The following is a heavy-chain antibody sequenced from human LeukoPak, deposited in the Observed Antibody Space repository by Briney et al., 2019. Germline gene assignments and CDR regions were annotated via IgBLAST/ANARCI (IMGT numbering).Heavy chain of an antibody. CDR3: ARDPRNYYDSSGYYYYYGMDV. D-gene: IGHD3-22*01. CDR1: GGSISGYY. J-gene: IGHJ6*02. CDR2: IYYSGST. V-gene: IGHV4-59*12. Sequence: SETLSLTCSVSGGSISGYYWNWIRQPPGKRLEFIGYIYYSGSTNYNPSLKSRVTISVDTSKNQFSLKLGSVTAADTAVYYCARDPRNYYDSSGYYYYYGMDVWGQGTTVTVSS.